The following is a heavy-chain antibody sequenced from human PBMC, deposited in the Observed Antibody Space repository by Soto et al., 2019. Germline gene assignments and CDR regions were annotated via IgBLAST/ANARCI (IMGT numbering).Heavy chain of an antibody. CDR3: ARDPPLVTT. CDR1: GFTVSSNY. D-gene: IGHD4-4*01. J-gene: IGHJ4*02. CDR2: IYSGGST. Sequence: EVQLVESGGGLIQPGGSLRLSCAASGFTVSSNYMSWVRQAPGKGLEWVSGIYSGGSTYYADSVKGRITISRDTSKNTMYLQMNSLSAEDTAVYYCARDPPLVTTWGPGTLVTVSS. V-gene: IGHV3-53*01.